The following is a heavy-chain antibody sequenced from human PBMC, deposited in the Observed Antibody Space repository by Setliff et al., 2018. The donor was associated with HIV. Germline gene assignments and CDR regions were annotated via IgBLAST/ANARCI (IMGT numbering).Heavy chain of an antibody. CDR2: ISDDGSST. J-gene: IGHJ3*02. CDR3: ARDLSSGYYYTASAFDI. D-gene: IGHD3-22*01. V-gene: IGHV3-74*01. CDR1: GFTFDDYA. Sequence: GSLRLSCAASGFTFDDYAMHWVRQAPGKGLEWVSRISDDGSSTGYAGSVKGRFTISRDNAKNTLFLEMNSLRAEDTAVYYCARDLSSGYYYTASAFDIWGQGTMVTVSS.